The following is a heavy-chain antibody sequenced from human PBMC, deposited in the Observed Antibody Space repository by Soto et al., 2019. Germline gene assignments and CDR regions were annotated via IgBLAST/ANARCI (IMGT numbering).Heavy chain of an antibody. CDR2: IYPGDSDT. CDR1: GYSFTTYW. CDR3: ARGIKYGDYSRWFDP. D-gene: IGHD4-17*01. V-gene: IGHV5-51*01. Sequence: GESLKISCKGSGYSFTTYWIGWVRQMPGKGLEWMGIIYPGDSDTRYSPAFQGQVTISVDKSLTTAYLQWSSLKASDTAMYYCARGIKYGDYSRWFDPWGPGTLVTVAS. J-gene: IGHJ5*02.